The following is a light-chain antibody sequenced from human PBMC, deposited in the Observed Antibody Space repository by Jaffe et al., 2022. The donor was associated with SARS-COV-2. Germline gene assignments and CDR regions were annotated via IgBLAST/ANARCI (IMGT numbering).Light chain of an antibody. V-gene: IGLV1-51*02. Sequence: QSVLTQPPSVSAAPGQKVTISCSGSNSNIGNSYVSWYQQLPGTAPKLLIYENNKRPSGIPDRFSGSKSGTSATLGIAGLQTGDEADYYCGTWDSSLSAGVFGGGTKVTVL. CDR1: NSNIGNSY. CDR2: ENN. J-gene: IGLJ2*01. CDR3: GTWDSSLSAGV.